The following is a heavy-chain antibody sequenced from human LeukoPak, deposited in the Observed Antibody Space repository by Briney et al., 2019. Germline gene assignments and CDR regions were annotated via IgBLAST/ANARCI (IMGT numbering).Heavy chain of an antibody. CDR3: VRGSLASGVVVYYYYYLDV. J-gene: IGHJ6*03. V-gene: IGHV3-7*01. CDR1: GFTFSDSW. Sequence: PGGSVRLSCAASGFTFSDSWMTWVRQAPGTGPEWVANITQDGGEKYYVDSVKGRFIISRDNAENSLYLQMNSLRAEDTAVYYCVRGSLASGVVVYYYYYLDVWGKGTTVTVSS. D-gene: IGHD3-3*01. CDR2: ITQDGGEK.